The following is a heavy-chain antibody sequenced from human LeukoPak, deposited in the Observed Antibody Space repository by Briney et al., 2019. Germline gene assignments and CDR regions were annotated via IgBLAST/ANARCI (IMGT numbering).Heavy chain of an antibody. CDR1: EYTFTGYY. Sequence: ASVKVSCKASEYTFTGYYMHWVRQAPGQGLEWMGWINPNSGGTNYAQKLQGRVTMTRDTSISTAYMELSRLRSDDTAVYYCARIKYYYHRGPDLDLYYFDYWGQGTLVTVSS. V-gene: IGHV1-2*02. J-gene: IGHJ4*02. D-gene: IGHD3-22*01. CDR3: ARIKYYYHRGPDLDLYYFDY. CDR2: INPNSGGT.